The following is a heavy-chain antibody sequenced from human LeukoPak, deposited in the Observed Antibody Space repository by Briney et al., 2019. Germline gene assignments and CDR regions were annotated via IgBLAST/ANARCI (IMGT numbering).Heavy chain of an antibody. CDR2: ISGIGGST. CDR3: AKDRNYYDSSGYDAFDI. CDR1: GFTFTNYA. J-gene: IGHJ3*02. D-gene: IGHD3-22*01. Sequence: GGSLRLSCTASGFTFTNYAMSWVRQAPGKGLEWVSSISGIGGSTYCADSVKGRFTISRDNSKNTLYLQMNSLRAEDTAVYYCAKDRNYYDSSGYDAFDIWGQGTMVTVSS. V-gene: IGHV3-23*01.